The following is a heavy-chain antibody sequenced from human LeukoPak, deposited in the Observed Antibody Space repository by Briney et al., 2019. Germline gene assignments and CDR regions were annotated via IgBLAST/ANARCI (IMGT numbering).Heavy chain of an antibody. CDR2: IYTSGST. V-gene: IGHV4-4*07. CDR3: ARENGGIAVAVLSLFDY. CDR1: GGSFSGYY. D-gene: IGHD6-19*01. Sequence: SETLSLTCVVYGGSFSGYYWSWIRQPAGKGLEWIGRIYTSGSTNYNPSLKSRVTISVDTSKNQFSLKLSSVTAADTAVYYCARENGGIAVAVLSLFDYWGQGTLVTVSS. J-gene: IGHJ4*02.